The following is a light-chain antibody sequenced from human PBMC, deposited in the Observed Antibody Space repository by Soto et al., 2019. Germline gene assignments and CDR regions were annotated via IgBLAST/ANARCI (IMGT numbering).Light chain of an antibody. CDR3: QSYDSSTPHVV. J-gene: IGLJ2*01. V-gene: IGLV6-57*04. CDR2: EDN. CDR1: SGSIASNY. Sequence: LTQPHSVSESPGKTVTISCTRSSGSIASNYVQWYQQRPGSAPTTVIYEDNQRPSGVPDRFSGSIDSSSNSASLTISGLKTEDEADYYCQSYDSSTPHVVFGGGTKLTVL.